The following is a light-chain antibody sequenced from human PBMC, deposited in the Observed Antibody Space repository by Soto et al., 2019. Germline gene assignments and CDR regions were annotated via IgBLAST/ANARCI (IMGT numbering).Light chain of an antibody. Sequence: QSALTQPASVSLSPGQSITISCTGTNSDVGGYDYVSWYQLHPGKAPKLMVFEVSNRPSGVSYRFSGSKSGNTASLTISGLQAEDEADYFCSSYSISTAYLFGTGTKVTVL. J-gene: IGLJ1*01. CDR2: EVS. V-gene: IGLV2-14*01. CDR3: SSYSISTAYL. CDR1: NSDVGGYDY.